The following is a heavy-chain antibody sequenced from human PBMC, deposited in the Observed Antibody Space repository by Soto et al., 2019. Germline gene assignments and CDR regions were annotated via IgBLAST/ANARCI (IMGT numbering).Heavy chain of an antibody. D-gene: IGHD3-10*01. CDR3: AKKVNSGSGSQYFDY. CDR2: FRAGGDDGTT. CDR1: GFTFISYS. J-gene: IGHJ4*02. Sequence: GGSLRLSCVASGFTFISYSMSWVRQAPGKGLEWVSGFRAGGDDGTTYYADSVKGRFTISRDNSKNTLFLQMNSLRAEDTAIYYCAKKVNSGSGSQYFDYFGQGTLVTVSS. V-gene: IGHV3-23*01.